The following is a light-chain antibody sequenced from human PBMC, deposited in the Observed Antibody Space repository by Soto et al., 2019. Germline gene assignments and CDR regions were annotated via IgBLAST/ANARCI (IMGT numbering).Light chain of an antibody. Sequence: DIQMTQSPSCLSASVGDRVIITCRASQGISNFLAWFQQKPGKVPKLLIYAASTLQSGVPSRFSGSGSGTDFTLTISGLQPEDVATYYCQKYNSAPWTFGQGTKVEIK. CDR2: AAS. J-gene: IGKJ1*01. CDR1: QGISNF. V-gene: IGKV1-27*01. CDR3: QKYNSAPWT.